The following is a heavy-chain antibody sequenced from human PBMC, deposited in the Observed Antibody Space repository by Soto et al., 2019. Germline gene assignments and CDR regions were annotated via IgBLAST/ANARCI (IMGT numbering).Heavy chain of an antibody. D-gene: IGHD3-22*01. CDR1: GGSISSGGYY. V-gene: IGHV4-31*03. CDR3: ARGGRYYDSSGYYPYY. J-gene: IGHJ4*02. Sequence: SETLSLTCTVSGGSISSGGYYWSWIRQHPGKGLEWIGYIYYSGSTYYNPSLKSRVTISVDTSKNQFSLKLSSVTAADTAVYYCARGGRYYDSSGYYPYYWGQGTLVTVSS. CDR2: IYYSGST.